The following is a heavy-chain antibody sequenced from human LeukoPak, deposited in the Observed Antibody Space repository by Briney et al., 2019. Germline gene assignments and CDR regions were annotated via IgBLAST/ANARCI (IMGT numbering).Heavy chain of an antibody. CDR3: ASQRYNWNVPFDY. J-gene: IGHJ4*02. D-gene: IGHD1-1*01. V-gene: IGHV3-7*01. Sequence: GGSLRLSCAASGFTFRSYWMSWVRQAPGKGLEWVANIKQDGSEKYYVDSVKGRFTISRDNAKNSLYLQMNSLRAEDTAVYHCASQRYNWNVPFDYWGQGTLVTVSS. CDR1: GFTFRSYW. CDR2: IKQDGSEK.